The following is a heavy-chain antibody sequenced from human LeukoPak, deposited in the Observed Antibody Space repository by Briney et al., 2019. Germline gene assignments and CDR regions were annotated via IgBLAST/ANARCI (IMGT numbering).Heavy chain of an antibody. J-gene: IGHJ6*04. CDR1: GFTFSSYG. CDR3: AKEGGQLGDYYYGMDV. CDR2: ISYDGSNK. V-gene: IGHV3-30*18. D-gene: IGHD6-6*01. Sequence: PGRSLRLSCAASGFTFSSYGMHWVRQAPGKGLEWVAVISYDGSNKYYADSVKGRFTISRDNSKNTLYLQMNSLRAEDTAVYYCAKEGGQLGDYYYGMDVWGKGTTVTVSS.